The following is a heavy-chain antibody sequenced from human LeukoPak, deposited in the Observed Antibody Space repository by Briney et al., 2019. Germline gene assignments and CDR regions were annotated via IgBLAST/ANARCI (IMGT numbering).Heavy chain of an antibody. J-gene: IGHJ4*02. CDR3: ARGRGITMVRGVLFDY. CDR2: INSDGSST. CDR1: GFTFSSYW. D-gene: IGHD3-10*01. V-gene: IGHV3-74*01. Sequence: PGGSLRLSCAASGFTFSSYWMHWVRQAPGKGLVWVSRINSDGSSTSYADSVKGRFTISRDNAKNTLYLQMNSLRAEDTAVYYCARGRGITMVRGVLFDYWGQGTLVTVSS.